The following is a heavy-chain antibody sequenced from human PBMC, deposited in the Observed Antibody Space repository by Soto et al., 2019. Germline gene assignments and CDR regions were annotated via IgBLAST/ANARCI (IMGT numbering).Heavy chain of an antibody. Sequence: NPXATLCLTCAASGGSFRGYFWSWIRQSPDKGLEWIGEINDSGSTYYNPSFKSRLTISVDTSKSQISLTLTSVTAADSAVYYCQGGDFWGQGTRVTVSS. V-gene: IGHV4-34*01. D-gene: IGHD3-16*01. CDR3: QGGDF. J-gene: IGHJ4*02. CDR1: GGSFRGYF. CDR2: INDSGST.